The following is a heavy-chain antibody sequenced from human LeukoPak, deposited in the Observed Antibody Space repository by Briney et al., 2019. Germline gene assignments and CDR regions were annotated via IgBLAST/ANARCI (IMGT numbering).Heavy chain of an antibody. V-gene: IGHV3-21*06. Sequence: GGSLRLSCAASGFSFSTYSMSWVRQAPGKGLEWVSSISRNSRYIYYADSMRGRFTISRDNAKNSLYLQMNSLKPEDTAVYYCARVAEAAAFDSWGQGTLVTASS. D-gene: IGHD6-13*01. J-gene: IGHJ4*02. CDR2: ISRNSRYI. CDR3: ARVAEAAAFDS. CDR1: GFSFSTYS.